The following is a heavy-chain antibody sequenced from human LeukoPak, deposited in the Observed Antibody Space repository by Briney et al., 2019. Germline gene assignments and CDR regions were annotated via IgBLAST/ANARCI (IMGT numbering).Heavy chain of an antibody. J-gene: IGHJ4*02. CDR3: ASYSNYAEQFDY. V-gene: IGHV4-34*01. CDR1: GGSFSGYY. CDR2: INHSGST. D-gene: IGHD4-11*01. Sequence: SETLSLTCAVYGGSFSGYYWSWIRQPPGKGLEWIGEINHSGSTNYNPSLKSRVTISVDTSKNQFSLKLSSVTAADTAVYYCASYSNYAEQFDYWGQGTLVTVSS.